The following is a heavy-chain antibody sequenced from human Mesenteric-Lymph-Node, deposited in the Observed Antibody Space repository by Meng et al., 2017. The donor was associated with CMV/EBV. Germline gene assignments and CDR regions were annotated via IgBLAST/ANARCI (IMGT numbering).Heavy chain of an antibody. D-gene: IGHD6-13*01. CDR3: ARGGYSSSWPRIYYYYYGMDV. Sequence: ASVKVSCKASGYTFTRNTISWVRQATGQGLEWMGWMNPNSGNTGYAQKFQGRVTITRNTSISTAYMELSSLRSEDTAVYYCARGGYSSSWPRIYYYYYGMDVWGQGTTVTVSS. CDR1: GYTFTRNT. V-gene: IGHV1-8*03. J-gene: IGHJ6*02. CDR2: MNPNSGNT.